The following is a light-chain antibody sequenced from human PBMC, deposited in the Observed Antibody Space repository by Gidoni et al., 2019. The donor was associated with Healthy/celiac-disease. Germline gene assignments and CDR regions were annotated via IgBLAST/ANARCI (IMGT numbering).Light chain of an antibody. J-gene: IGLJ2*01. Sequence: QSVLTQPPSVSGDQGQRVAISCTGSSSNIGAGYDVHCYQQLPGTAPKLPLYGNSNRPSGVPARFSGSKSVSSASLSISGLQAEYESDYYCQSYDSSLSGSVFGGGTKLTVL. CDR2: GNS. V-gene: IGLV1-40*01. CDR3: QSYDSSLSGSV. CDR1: SSNIGAGYD.